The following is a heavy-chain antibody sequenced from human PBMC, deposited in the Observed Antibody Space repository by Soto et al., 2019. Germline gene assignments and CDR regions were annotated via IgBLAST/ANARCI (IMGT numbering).Heavy chain of an antibody. CDR2: INPSGGST. D-gene: IGHD5-18*01. J-gene: IGHJ4*02. Sequence: SVRGSCTATGSSFTSYYLGWVRQAPGQGLEGMGIINPSGGSTSYEQKFQGRVTMTRDTSTSTVYMEQSSLRSEDTAVYYCTRGGIQLWHDYWGQGNLVNLS. CDR1: GSSFTSYY. CDR3: TRGGIQLWHDY. V-gene: IGHV1-46*01.